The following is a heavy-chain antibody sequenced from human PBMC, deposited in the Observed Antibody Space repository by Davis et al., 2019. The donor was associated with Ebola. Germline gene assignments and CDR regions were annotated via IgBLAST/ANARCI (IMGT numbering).Heavy chain of an antibody. D-gene: IGHD4-23*01. V-gene: IGHV1-69*06. CDR2: IIPIFGTA. Sequence: SVKVSCKASGGTFSSYAISWVRQAPGQGLEWMGGIIPIFGTANYAQKFQGRVTMTEDTSTDTAYMELSSLRSEDTAVYYCATGYPDYGGPFDYWGQGTLVTVSS. CDR3: ATGYPDYGGPFDY. CDR1: GGTFSSYA. J-gene: IGHJ4*02.